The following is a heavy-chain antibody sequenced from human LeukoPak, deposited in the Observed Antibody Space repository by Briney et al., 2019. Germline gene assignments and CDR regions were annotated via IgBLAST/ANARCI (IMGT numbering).Heavy chain of an antibody. CDR3: AKDRMVRGARLDY. J-gene: IGHJ4*02. V-gene: IGHV3-30-3*01. D-gene: IGHD3-10*01. CDR2: ISYDGSNK. CDR1: GFTFSSYA. Sequence: PGGSLRLSCAASGFTFSSYAMHWVRQAPGKGLEWVAVISYDGSNKYYADSVKGRFTISRDNSKNTLYLQMNSLRAEDTAVYYCAKDRMVRGARLDYWGQGTLVTVSS.